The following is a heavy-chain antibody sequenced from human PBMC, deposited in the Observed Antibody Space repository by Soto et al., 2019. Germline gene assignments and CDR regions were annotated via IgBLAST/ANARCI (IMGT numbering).Heavy chain of an antibody. Sequence: GGSLRLSCAASGFTFSSYAMNWVRQAPGKGLEWVSAISGSGGSTYYADSVKGRFTISRDNSKNTLYLQMNSLRAEDTAVYYCAKVIVDYYDSSGNDYWGQGTLVTVS. V-gene: IGHV3-23*01. CDR1: GFTFSSYA. J-gene: IGHJ4*02. D-gene: IGHD3-22*01. CDR2: ISGSGGST. CDR3: AKVIVDYYDSSGNDY.